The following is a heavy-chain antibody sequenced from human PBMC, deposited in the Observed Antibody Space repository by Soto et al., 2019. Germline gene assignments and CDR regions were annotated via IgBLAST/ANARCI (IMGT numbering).Heavy chain of an antibody. J-gene: IGHJ3*02. V-gene: IGHV4-59*08. CDR3: ARHGGHVSANAIDI. CDR1: GGSISSYY. D-gene: IGHD3-16*02. CDR2: IYYSGST. Sequence: SETLSLTCTVSGGSISSYYWSWIRQPPGKGLEWIGYIYYSGSTNYNPSLKSRVTISVDTSKNQFSLKLSSVTAADTAVYYCARHGGHVSANAIDIWGQATMVTVSS.